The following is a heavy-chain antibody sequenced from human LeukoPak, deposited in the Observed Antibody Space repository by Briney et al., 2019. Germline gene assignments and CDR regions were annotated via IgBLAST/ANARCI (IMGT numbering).Heavy chain of an antibody. V-gene: IGHV3-21*01. CDR3: ARDRVVRGLITMVRPNNYYMDV. CDR1: GFTFSSYS. Sequence: SGGSLRLSCAASGFTFSSYSMNWVRQAPGKGLEWVSSMSRNSKYIYYADAVKGRFTISRDNAKNSLYLQMNSLRAEDTAMYYCARDRVVRGLITMVRPNNYYMDVWGKGTTVTISS. J-gene: IGHJ6*03. CDR2: MSRNSKYI. D-gene: IGHD3-10*01.